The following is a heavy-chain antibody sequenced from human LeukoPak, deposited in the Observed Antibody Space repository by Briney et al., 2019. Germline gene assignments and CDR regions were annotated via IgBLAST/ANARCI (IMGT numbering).Heavy chain of an antibody. CDR3: ARGAYGFDY. Sequence: SETLSLTCTVSGGSISSGGYYWSWIRQPPGKGLEWIGYIYHSGSTYYNPSLKSRVTISVDRSKNQFSLKLSSVTAADTAVYYCARGAYGFDYWGQGTLVTVSS. D-gene: IGHD4-17*01. V-gene: IGHV4-30-2*01. CDR1: GGSISSGGYY. J-gene: IGHJ4*02. CDR2: IYHSGST.